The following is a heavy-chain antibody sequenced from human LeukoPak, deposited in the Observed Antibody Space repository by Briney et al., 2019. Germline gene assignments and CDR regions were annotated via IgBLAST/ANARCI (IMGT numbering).Heavy chain of an antibody. D-gene: IGHD3-22*01. J-gene: IGHJ5*02. V-gene: IGHV4-34*01. CDR1: GGPFSGYY. CDR2: INHSGST. CDR3: ARLGNYYDSSGYA. Sequence: SETLSLTCAVYGGPFSGYYWSWIRQPPGKGLEWIGEINHSGSTNYNPSLKSRVTISVDTSKNQFSLKLSSVTAADTAVYYCARLGNYYDSSGYAWGQGTLVTVSS.